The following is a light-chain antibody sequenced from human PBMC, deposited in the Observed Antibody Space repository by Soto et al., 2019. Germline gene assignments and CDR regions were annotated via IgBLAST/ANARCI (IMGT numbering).Light chain of an antibody. CDR1: HDVSRN. J-gene: IGKJ4*01. CDR3: QQYNSMLS. V-gene: IGKV1-33*01. CDR2: DAS. Sequence: DIQMTQSPSSLSASEGDRVTITCQTSHDVSRNLNWFQQKPGEAPQLLIYDASNLERGVPSRFRGSGSGTDFTLTISSLQPEDVATYYCQQYNSMLSFGGGTEVEIK.